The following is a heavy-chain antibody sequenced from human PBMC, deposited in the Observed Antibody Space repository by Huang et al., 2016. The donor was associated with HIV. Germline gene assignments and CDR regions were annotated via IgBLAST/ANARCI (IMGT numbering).Heavy chain of an antibody. Sequence: QVQLEQWGAGMLKPSETLSLTCAVYGGSFSGYFWNWIRQSPGKGLGWIGQINHAGDTDYNPSLKSRATISVDTSKNQFSLRLTSGTAADTAIYYCAREIMISFGGPFDSWGHGNLVTVSS. V-gene: IGHV4-34*02. CDR2: INHAGDT. CDR1: GGSFSGYF. D-gene: IGHD3-16*01. J-gene: IGHJ5*01. CDR3: AREIMISFGGPFDS.